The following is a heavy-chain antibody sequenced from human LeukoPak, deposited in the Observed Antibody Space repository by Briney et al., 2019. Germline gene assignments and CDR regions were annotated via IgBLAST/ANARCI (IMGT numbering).Heavy chain of an antibody. V-gene: IGHV4-39*01. CDR3: ARRTSWYYFDY. CDR2: IHYSGST. CDR1: GGSISSSTHY. Sequence: SETLSLTCTVSGGSISSSTHYWGWIRQPPGKGLEWMGSIHYSGSTYYNPSLKSRVTISVDMSKNQFSLKLSSVTAADTAVYYCARRTSWYYFDYWGQGTLVTVSS. D-gene: IGHD6-13*01. J-gene: IGHJ4*02.